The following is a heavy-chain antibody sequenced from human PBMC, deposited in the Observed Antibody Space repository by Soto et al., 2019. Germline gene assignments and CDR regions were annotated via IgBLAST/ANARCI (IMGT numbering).Heavy chain of an antibody. CDR2: MQPSTGRT. V-gene: IGHV1-8*01. J-gene: IGHJ4*02. D-gene: IGHD1-26*01. Sequence: QVQLVQSGAVVREPGASVKVSCKASGYSFTSLDINWVRQTAGQGLEWMGWMQPSTGRTGYAQKFQGRVPMTRDTSINTAYMELTTLTSDDTAFYYCARGVSAGVDYWGQGTLVTVSS. CDR3: ARGVSAGVDY. CDR1: GYSFTSLD.